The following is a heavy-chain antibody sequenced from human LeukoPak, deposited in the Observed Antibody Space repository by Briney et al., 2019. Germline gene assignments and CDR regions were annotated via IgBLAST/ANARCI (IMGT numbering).Heavy chain of an antibody. J-gene: IGHJ6*03. Sequence: GGSLRLSCAASGFTLSSYTFSTYAMSWVRQAPGKGLGWVSAVSGSGASTYYADSVKGRFTISRDNSKNTLYLQMNGLRAEDTAVYYCAKGVEDSGIYYYYYMDVWGKGTTVTVSS. CDR1: GFTLSSYTFSTYA. D-gene: IGHD2-15*01. CDR3: AKGVEDSGIYYYYYMDV. CDR2: VSGSGAST. V-gene: IGHV3-23*01.